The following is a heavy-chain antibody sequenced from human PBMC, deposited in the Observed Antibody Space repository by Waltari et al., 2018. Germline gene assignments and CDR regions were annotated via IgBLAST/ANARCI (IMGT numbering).Heavy chain of an antibody. CDR1: GYSISSGYY. Sequence: QVRLQESGPGLVKPSETLSLICAVSGYSISSGYYWGWIRQPPGAGLAWIGSSYHSGTTYYNPPLKSRVTVSADTSKNQFSLKLSSVTAADTAVYYCASAKRGIVGATLDYWGQGTLVTVSS. CDR2: SYHSGTT. D-gene: IGHD1-26*01. V-gene: IGHV4-38-2*01. J-gene: IGHJ4*02. CDR3: ASAKRGIVGATLDY.